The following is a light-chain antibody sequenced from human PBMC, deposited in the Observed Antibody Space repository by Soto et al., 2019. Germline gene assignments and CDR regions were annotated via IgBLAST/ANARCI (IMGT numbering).Light chain of an antibody. CDR1: SGDVGGYNY. J-gene: IGLJ1*01. Sequence: QSALTQPAYVSGSPGQSITISCTGTSGDVGGYNYVSWYQQHPGKAPKLMIYEVSNRPSGVSNRFSGSKSGNTASLTISGLQTEAEADYFCSSYTGSNTIVFGTGTKLTVL. CDR2: EVS. CDR3: SSYTGSNTIV. V-gene: IGLV2-14*01.